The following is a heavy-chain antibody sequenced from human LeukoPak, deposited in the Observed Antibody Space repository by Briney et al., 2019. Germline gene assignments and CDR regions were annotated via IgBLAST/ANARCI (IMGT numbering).Heavy chain of an antibody. CDR2: ISLAGQT. D-gene: IGHD1-26*01. CDR1: GGSISGTNW. CDR3: SRESGPFCPFGY. J-gene: IGHJ4*02. Sequence: SETLSLTCGVSGGSISGTNWWSWVRQPPGQGLEWIGEISLAGQTNYNPSLNGRVTMSLNKSSNQLSLHLTSVTAADTATYFCSRESGPFCPFGYWGQGTLVIVSS. V-gene: IGHV4/OR15-8*02.